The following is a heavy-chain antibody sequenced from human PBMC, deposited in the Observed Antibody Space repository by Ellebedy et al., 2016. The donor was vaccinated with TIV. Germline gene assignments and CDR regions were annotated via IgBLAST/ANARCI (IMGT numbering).Heavy chain of an antibody. Sequence: PGGSLRLSCAASGFTFSNYGMSWVRQAPGKGLEWVSSISGSGRSTYYAASVKGRFTISRDNSKNTLYLQMNSLRADDTAVYYCAKDPYSSSSGGLQGYYFDYWGQGTLVTVSS. CDR2: ISGSGRST. D-gene: IGHD6-19*01. V-gene: IGHV3-23*01. CDR1: GFTFSNYG. CDR3: AKDPYSSSSGGLQGYYFDY. J-gene: IGHJ4*02.